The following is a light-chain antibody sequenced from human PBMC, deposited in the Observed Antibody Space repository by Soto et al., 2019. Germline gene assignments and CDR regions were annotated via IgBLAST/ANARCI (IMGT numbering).Light chain of an antibody. J-gene: IGKJ1*01. CDR1: QTISSW. Sequence: DIQMTQSPSTLSASVGDRVTITCRASQTISSWLAWYQQKPGKAPKLLIYKASTLKSGVPSRFSGSGSGTGFTLTISSLQPDDFATYYCQHYNSYSEAFGQGTKVDIK. CDR2: KAS. V-gene: IGKV1-5*03. CDR3: QHYNSYSEA.